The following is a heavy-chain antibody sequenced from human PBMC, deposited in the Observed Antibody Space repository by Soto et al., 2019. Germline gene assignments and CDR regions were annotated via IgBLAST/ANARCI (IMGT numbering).Heavy chain of an antibody. CDR2: IWFDGSNK. J-gene: IGHJ4*02. CDR1: GFTFSSHA. CDR3: ARAAYTSVYYYFDH. D-gene: IGHD6-19*01. V-gene: IGHV3-33*01. Sequence: PGGSLRLSCASSGFTFSSHAMHWVRQAPGKGLEWVANIWFDGSNKNYADSVKGRFTISRDNSKNTLFLQVNSLRAEDTAIYYCARAAYTSVYYYFDHWGQGTPVTVSS.